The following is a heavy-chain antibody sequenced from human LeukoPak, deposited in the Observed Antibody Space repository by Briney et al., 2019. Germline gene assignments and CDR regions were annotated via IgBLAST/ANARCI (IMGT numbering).Heavy chain of an antibody. CDR2: IYYSGST. Sequence: ASETLSLTCTVSGGSISSYYWSWIRQPPGKGLEWIGYIYYSGSTNYNPSLKSRVTISVDTSKNQFSLKLSSVTAADTAVYYCAREQGIVVGSNWFDPWGQGTLVTVSS. CDR3: AREQGIVVGSNWFDP. D-gene: IGHD3-22*01. V-gene: IGHV4-59*01. J-gene: IGHJ5*02. CDR1: GGSISSYY.